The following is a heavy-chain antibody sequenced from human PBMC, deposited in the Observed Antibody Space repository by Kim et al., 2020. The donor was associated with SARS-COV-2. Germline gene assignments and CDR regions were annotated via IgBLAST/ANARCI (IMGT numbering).Heavy chain of an antibody. D-gene: IGHD6-13*01. CDR3: ARFIAAAATRMVDY. CDR2: ISSSSSYI. Sequence: GGSLRLSCAASGFTFSSYSMNWVRQAPGKGLEWVASISSSSSYICYADSVKGRVTISRDNAKNSLYLQMNSLRAEDTAVYYCARFIAAAATRMVDYWGQGTLVTVSS. V-gene: IGHV3-21*01. CDR1: GFTFSSYS. J-gene: IGHJ4*02.